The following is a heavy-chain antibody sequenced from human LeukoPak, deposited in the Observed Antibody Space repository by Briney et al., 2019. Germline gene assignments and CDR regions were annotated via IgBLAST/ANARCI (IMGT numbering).Heavy chain of an antibody. V-gene: IGHV4-30-4*08. CDR1: GDSISSGDYY. D-gene: IGHD3-22*01. CDR2: IYYSVST. Sequence: SETLSLTCTVSGDSISSGDYYCSWIRQPPGKGLEWIGYIYYSVSTYYNPSLKSRSTISVDTSKNQFSLKLTSVASADTAFLYGARDRPLTYYYDSSGYSDAFDIWGQGTMVTVSS. J-gene: IGHJ3*02. CDR3: ARDRPLTYYYDSSGYSDAFDI.